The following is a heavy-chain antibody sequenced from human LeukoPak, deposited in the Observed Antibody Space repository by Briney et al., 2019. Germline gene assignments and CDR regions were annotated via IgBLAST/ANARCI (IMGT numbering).Heavy chain of an antibody. V-gene: IGHV4-34*01. D-gene: IGHD1-26*01. CDR2: INHSGST. CDR3: ARYIVGPTGDDAFDI. Sequence: PSETLSLTCAVYGGSFSGYYWSWIRQPPGKGLEWIGEINHSGSTNYNPSLKSRVTISVDTSKNQFSLKLSSVTAADTAVYYCARYIVGPTGDDAFDIWGQGTMVTVSS. J-gene: IGHJ3*02. CDR1: GGSFSGYY.